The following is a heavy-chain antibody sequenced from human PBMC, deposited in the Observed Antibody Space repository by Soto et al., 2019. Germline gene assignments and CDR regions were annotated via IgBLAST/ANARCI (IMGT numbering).Heavy chain of an antibody. J-gene: IGHJ3*02. CDR2: IFAAGTTI. V-gene: IGHV3-48*04. CDR3: ARDKSFDI. Sequence: PGGSLRLSCVASGFTFSSYSMVWVRQAPGKGLEWVSYIFAAGTTIYYADSVKGRFTVSRDNAQNSLFLLMSSLRVEDTAVYYCARDKSFDIWGQGTMVTVSS. CDR1: GFTFSSYS.